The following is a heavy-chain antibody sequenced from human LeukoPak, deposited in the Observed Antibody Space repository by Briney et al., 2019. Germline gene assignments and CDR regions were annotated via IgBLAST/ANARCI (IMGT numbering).Heavy chain of an antibody. CDR2: INHSGST. CDR3: ARAHIVVVPAALSTAYYYYYMDV. J-gene: IGHJ6*03. D-gene: IGHD2-2*01. Sequence: SETLSLTCAVYGGSFSGYYWSWIRQPPGKGLEWIGEINHSGSTNYNPSLKSRVTISVDTSKNQFSLKLSSVTAADTAVYYCARAHIVVVPAALSTAYYYYYMDVWGKGTTVTVSS. CDR1: GGSFSGYY. V-gene: IGHV4-34*01.